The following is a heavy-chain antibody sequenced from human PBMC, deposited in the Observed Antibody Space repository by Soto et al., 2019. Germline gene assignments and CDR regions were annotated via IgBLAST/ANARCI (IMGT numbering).Heavy chain of an antibody. J-gene: IGHJ6*02. D-gene: IGHD1-26*01. Sequence: TLSLTCTVSAGSSNSYYWSWIRQPPGKALEWLALIYWDDDKRYSPSLKSRLTITKDTSKNQVVLTMTNMDPVDTATYYCAHRLLECSHYPYYYFGMDVWGQGTTVTVSS. CDR3: AHRLLECSHYPYYYFGMDV. V-gene: IGHV2-5*08. CDR2: IYWDDDK. CDR1: AGSSNSYYW.